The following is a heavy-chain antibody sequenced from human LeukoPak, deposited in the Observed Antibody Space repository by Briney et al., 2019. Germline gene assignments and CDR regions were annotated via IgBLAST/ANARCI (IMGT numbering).Heavy chain of an antibody. CDR3: AIQTRAAAGREYYYYYMDV. V-gene: IGHV1-18*01. Sequence: ASVKVSCKTSGYTFTNYGISWVRQGPGQRLEWMGWISGHNGDTNYAQNVQGRVTMTTDTSTSTVYMELRSLRSDDTAVYYCAIQTRAAAGREYYYYYMDVWGKGTTVTVSS. D-gene: IGHD6-13*01. CDR1: GYTFTNYG. J-gene: IGHJ6*03. CDR2: ISGHNGDT.